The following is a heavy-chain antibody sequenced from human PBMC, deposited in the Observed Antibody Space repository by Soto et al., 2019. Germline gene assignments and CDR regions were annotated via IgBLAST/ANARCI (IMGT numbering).Heavy chain of an antibody. Sequence: ETLSLTCAVYGGSFSAYYWSWIRQPPGKGLEWIGEINHSGGTSYNPSLKSRVTISVDTSKSQFSLKLTSVTAADRAVYYCARGSVDTVDSSGFYENWGQGTPVTVSS. CDR1: GGSFSAYY. CDR3: ARGSVDTVDSSGFYEN. V-gene: IGHV4-34*01. D-gene: IGHD3-22*01. J-gene: IGHJ4*02. CDR2: INHSGGT.